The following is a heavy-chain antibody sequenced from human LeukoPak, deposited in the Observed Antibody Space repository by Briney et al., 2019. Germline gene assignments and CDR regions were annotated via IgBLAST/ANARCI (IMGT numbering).Heavy chain of an antibody. CDR1: GFTFSSYA. CDR3: AKPVRTSIAAAGDY. J-gene: IGHJ4*02. CDR2: ISGSGGST. D-gene: IGHD6-13*01. V-gene: IGHV3-23*01. Sequence: GGSLRLSCAASGFTFSSYAMSWVRQAPGKGLEGVSAISGSGGSTYYADSVKGRFTISRDNSKNTLYLQMNSLRAEDTAVYYCAKPVRTSIAAAGDYWGQGTLVTVSS.